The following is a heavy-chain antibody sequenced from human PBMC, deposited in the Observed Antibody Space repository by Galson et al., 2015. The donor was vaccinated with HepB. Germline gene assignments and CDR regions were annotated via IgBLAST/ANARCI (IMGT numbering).Heavy chain of an antibody. CDR3: ASLRYSSGWYYFEQ. CDR1: GYSLSNYW. CDR2: IDPGDSDT. Sequence: QSGAEVKKPGESLRISCKGSGYSLSNYWISWVRQMPGKGLEWMGRIDPGDSDTNYSPSFQGHVTISADKSISTAYLQWSSPKASDTAIYYCASLRYSSGWYYFEQWGQGTLVTVSS. D-gene: IGHD6-19*01. V-gene: IGHV5-10-1*01. J-gene: IGHJ4*02.